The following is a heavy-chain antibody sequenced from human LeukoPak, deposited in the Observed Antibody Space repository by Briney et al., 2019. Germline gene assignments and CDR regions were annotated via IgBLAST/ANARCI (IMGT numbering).Heavy chain of an antibody. V-gene: IGHV1-2*02. CDR1: GYTFTGYY. J-gene: IGHJ4*02. Sequence: ASVKVSCKASGYTFTGYYMHWVRQAPGQGLEWMGWINPNSGGTNYAQKFQGRVTMTRDTSISTAYMELSRLRSDDTAVYYCARGSSGLRLGELSLSRGYYFDYWGQGTLVTVSS. D-gene: IGHD3-16*02. CDR2: INPNSGGT. CDR3: ARGSSGLRLGELSLSRGYYFDY.